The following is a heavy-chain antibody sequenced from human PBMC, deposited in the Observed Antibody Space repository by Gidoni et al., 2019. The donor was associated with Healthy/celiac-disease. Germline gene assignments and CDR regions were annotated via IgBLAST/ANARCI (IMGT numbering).Heavy chain of an antibody. CDR3: EREWDGD. CDR2: INTDGGSI. Sequence: EVQLVESGGGLVQPGGSLRLSCAASGFTFSSYWMHWVRQTPGKGLVWVSRINTDGGSITYADSVKGRFTISRDNAKNTLYLQMNSLRAEDTAVYYCEREWDGDWGQGTLVTVSS. V-gene: IGHV3-74*03. CDR1: GFTFSSYW. D-gene: IGHD1-26*01. J-gene: IGHJ4*02.